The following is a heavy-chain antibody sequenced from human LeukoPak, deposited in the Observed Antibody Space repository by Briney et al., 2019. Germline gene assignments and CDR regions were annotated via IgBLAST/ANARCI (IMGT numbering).Heavy chain of an antibody. J-gene: IGHJ6*02. V-gene: IGHV1-46*01. CDR1: GYTFTIYY. Sequence: ASVKVSFKASGYTFTIYYMHWVRQAPGQGLEWMGIINPSGGSTSYAQKFQGRVTMTRDTSTSTVYMELSSLRSEDTAVYYCARANIVVVPAAIRDPRYYYYYYYGMDVWGQGTTVTVSS. D-gene: IGHD2-2*01. CDR2: INPSGGST. CDR3: ARANIVVVPAAIRDPRYYYYYYYGMDV.